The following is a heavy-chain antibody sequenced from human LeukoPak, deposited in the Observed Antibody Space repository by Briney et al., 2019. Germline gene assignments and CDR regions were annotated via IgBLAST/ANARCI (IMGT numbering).Heavy chain of an antibody. D-gene: IGHD5-18*01. V-gene: IGHV4-30-4*01. CDR2: IYYSGST. J-gene: IGHJ4*02. CDR3: ARHFNGYSNGPIDY. Sequence: PSETLSLTCTVSGGSISSGDYYWSWIRQPPGKGLEWIGYIYYSGSTYYNPSLKSRVTISVDTSKNQFSLKLSSVTAADTAVYYCARHFNGYSNGPIDYWGQGTLVTVSS. CDR1: GGSISSGDYY.